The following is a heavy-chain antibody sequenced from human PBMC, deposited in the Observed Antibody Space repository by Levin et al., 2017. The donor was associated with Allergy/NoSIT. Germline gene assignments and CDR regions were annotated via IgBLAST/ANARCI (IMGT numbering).Heavy chain of an antibody. CDR3: ARKPWGGCRYTCYYFDY. J-gene: IGHJ4*02. D-gene: IGHD3-16*02. CDR1: GFTFSDYY. CDR2: ISSSGSTI. V-gene: IGHV3-11*01. Sequence: GGSLRLSCAASGFTFSDYYMSWIRQAPGKGLEWVSYISSSGSTIYSADSVKGRFTISRDNAKNSLYLQMNSLRAEDTAVYYCARKPWGGCRYTCYYFDYWGQGTLVTVSS.